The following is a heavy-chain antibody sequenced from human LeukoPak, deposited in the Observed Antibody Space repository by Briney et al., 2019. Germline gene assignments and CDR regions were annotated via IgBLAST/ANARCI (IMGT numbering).Heavy chain of an antibody. D-gene: IGHD3-10*01. CDR2: IKQDGSEK. CDR3: ARDSDRLWFGDNYCGMDV. Sequence: GGSLRLSCAASGFTFSSYWMSWVRQAPGKGLEWVANIKQDGSEKYYVDSVKGRFTISRDNAKNSLYLQMNSLRAEDTAVYYCARDSDRLWFGDNYCGMDVWGQGTTVTVSS. CDR1: GFTFSSYW. V-gene: IGHV3-7*01. J-gene: IGHJ6*02.